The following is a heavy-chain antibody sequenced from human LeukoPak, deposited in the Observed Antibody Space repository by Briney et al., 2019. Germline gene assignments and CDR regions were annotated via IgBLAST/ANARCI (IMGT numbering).Heavy chain of an antibody. D-gene: IGHD2-8*02. J-gene: IGHJ4*02. Sequence: GGSLRLSSAASGFTFSTFAMIWVRQPPGKGLEWVSSIFPSGGEIHYADSVRGRLNISRDNSKSTLSLQMNSLRAEDTAIYYCATYRQVLLPFESWGQGTLVTVSS. CDR3: ATYRQVLLPFES. CDR2: IFPSGGEI. CDR1: GFTFSTFA. V-gene: IGHV3-23*01.